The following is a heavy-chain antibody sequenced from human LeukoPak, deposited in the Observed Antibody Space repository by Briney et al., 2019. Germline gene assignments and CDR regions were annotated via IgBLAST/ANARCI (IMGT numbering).Heavy chain of an antibody. V-gene: IGHV3-21*01. D-gene: IGHD3-3*01. Sequence: KPGGSLRLSCAASGFTFSSYSMNWVRQAPGKGLEWVSSISSSSSYIYYADSVKGRFTISRDNAKNSLYLQMNSLRAEDTAVYYCARDGGLGDDFWSGSEYYYYGMDVWGQGTTVTVSS. CDR1: GFTFSSYS. CDR3: ARDGGLGDDFWSGSEYYYYGMDV. J-gene: IGHJ6*02. CDR2: ISSSSSYI.